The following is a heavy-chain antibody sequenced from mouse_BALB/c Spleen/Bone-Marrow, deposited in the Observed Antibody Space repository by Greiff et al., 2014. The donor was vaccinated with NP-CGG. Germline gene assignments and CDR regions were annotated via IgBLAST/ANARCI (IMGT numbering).Heavy chain of an antibody. V-gene: IGHV5-4*02. CDR2: ISDGGSYT. J-gene: IGHJ2*01. CDR3: ARVSYDYFDY. CDR1: GFTFSDYY. Sequence: DVQLVESGGGLVKPGGSLELSCAASGFTFSDYYMYWVRQTPEKRLEWVATISDGGSYTYYPDSVKGRFTISRDNAKNNLYLQMSSLKSEDTAMYYCARVSYDYFDYWGQGTTLTVSS. D-gene: IGHD2-4*01.